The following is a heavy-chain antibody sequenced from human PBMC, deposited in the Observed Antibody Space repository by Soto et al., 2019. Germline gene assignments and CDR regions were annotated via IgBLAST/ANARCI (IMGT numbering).Heavy chain of an antibody. CDR3: VKLVGVVRIWRDDVFDI. D-gene: IGHD3-10*01. J-gene: IGHJ3*02. CDR1: GSTFSFSG. V-gene: IGHV3-30*18. CDR2: ISYDGSYE. Sequence: QVQLVESGGGVVQSGRSLRLSCAASGSTFSFSGMHWVRQAPGKGLEWVAVISYDGSYESYADSVKGRFTISRDNSKNTLFLQMNSLRPEDTAVYYCVKLVGVVRIWRDDVFDIWGQGTMVTVSS.